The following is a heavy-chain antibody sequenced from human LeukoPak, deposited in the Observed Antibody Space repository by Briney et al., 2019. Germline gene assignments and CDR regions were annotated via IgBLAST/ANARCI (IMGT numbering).Heavy chain of an antibody. CDR1: GGSISSSSYY. D-gene: IGHD4-23*01. Sequence: SETLSLTCTVSGGSISSSSYYWGWIRQPPGTGLEWIGSIYYSGSTYYNPSLKSRVTISVDTSKNQFSLKLSSVTAADTAVYYCARGPTGDYGGNPWRPNFDYWGQGTLVTVSS. CDR2: IYYSGST. V-gene: IGHV4-39*07. J-gene: IGHJ4*02. CDR3: ARGPTGDYGGNPWRPNFDY.